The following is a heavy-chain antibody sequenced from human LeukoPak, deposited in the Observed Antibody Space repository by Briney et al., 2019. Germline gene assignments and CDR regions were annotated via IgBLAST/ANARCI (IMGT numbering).Heavy chain of an antibody. D-gene: IGHD2-2*01. CDR1: GGSISSSN. CDR2: ISGSGGST. CDR3: AKDLCSSTSCYSDY. V-gene: IGHV3-23*01. Sequence: ETLSLTCAVSGGSISSSNWWSWVRQPPGKGLEWVSAISGSGGSTYYADSVKGRFTISRDNSKNTLYLQMNSLRAEDTAVYYCAKDLCSSTSCYSDYWGQGTLVTVSS. J-gene: IGHJ4*02.